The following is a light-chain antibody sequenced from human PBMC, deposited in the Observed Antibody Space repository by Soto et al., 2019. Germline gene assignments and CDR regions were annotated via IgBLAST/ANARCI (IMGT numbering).Light chain of an antibody. V-gene: IGKV3-15*01. CDR2: GAS. J-gene: IGKJ2*01. CDR3: QTYNDWPFA. Sequence: EIVMTQSPATLSVSPGETVTLSCRASESLSSFLAWYQQKPGQAPRLLIYGASTKATGVPARFSGSGSATDFTLTISGLQSEDFAVYYCQTYNDWPFAFGQGTMLEV. CDR1: ESLSSF.